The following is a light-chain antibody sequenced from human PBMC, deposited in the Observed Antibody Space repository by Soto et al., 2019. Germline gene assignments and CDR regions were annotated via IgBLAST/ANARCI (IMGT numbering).Light chain of an antibody. V-gene: IGKV1-5*01. CDR3: QQYHNLPIP. J-gene: IGKJ5*01. CDR1: ESIDNW. CDR2: AAF. Sequence: IQRSQSPSTLSASAGATVTITCRASESIDNWLALYQQKPGKAPKLLLFAAFTLVGGVPSRFSGRGSGTDFTLTISSLQPEDFATYYCQQYHNLPIPFGQGTRLEIK.